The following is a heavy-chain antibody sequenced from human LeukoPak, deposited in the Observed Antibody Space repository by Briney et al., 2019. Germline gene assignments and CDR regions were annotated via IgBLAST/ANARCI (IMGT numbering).Heavy chain of an antibody. CDR2: IKSKTDGGTT. CDR3: TTLSLIVATIGSGDY. Sequence: PGGPLRLSCVASGFTFSNAWMSWVRQAPGKGLEWVGRIKSKTDGGTTDYAAPVKGRFTISRDDSKNTLYLQMNSLKTEDTAVYYCTTLSLIVATIGSGDYWGQGTLVTVSS. J-gene: IGHJ4*02. V-gene: IGHV3-15*01. CDR1: GFTFSNAW. D-gene: IGHD5-12*01.